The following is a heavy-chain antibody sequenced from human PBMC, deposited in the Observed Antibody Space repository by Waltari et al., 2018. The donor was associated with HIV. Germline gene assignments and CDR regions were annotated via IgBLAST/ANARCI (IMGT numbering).Heavy chain of an antibody. V-gene: IGHV4-39*01. CDR2: IYYSGST. CDR1: GGSISSSSYY. Sequence: QLQLQESGPGLVKPSETLSLTCTVSGGSISSSSYYWGWIRQPPGKGLGWIGSIYYSGSTYYNPSLKSRVTISLDTSKNQFSLKLSSVTAADTAVYYCASQGEDIVVVNYYYGMDVWGQGTTVTVSS. CDR3: ASQGEDIVVVNYYYGMDV. J-gene: IGHJ6*02. D-gene: IGHD2-2*01.